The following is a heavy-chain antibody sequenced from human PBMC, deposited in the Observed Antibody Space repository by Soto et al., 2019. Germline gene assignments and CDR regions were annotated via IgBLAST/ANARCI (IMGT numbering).Heavy chain of an antibody. D-gene: IGHD3-10*01. CDR2: IYPGDSDT. CDR1: GYSFTSYW. Sequence: PGESLKISCKGSGYSFTSYWIAWVRQMPGKGLEWMGTIYPGDSDTRYSPSLQGQVTISADNSISTAYLEWSSLKASDTAIYYCARPTPFGSGYGMDVWGQGTTVTVSS. CDR3: ARPTPFGSGYGMDV. J-gene: IGHJ6*02. V-gene: IGHV5-51*01.